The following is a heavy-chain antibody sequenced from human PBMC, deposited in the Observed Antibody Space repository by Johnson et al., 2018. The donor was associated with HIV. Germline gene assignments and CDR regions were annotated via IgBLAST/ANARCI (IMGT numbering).Heavy chain of an antibody. V-gene: IGHV3-30-3*01. J-gene: IGHJ3*02. CDR3: ASTGSGSDDAFDI. Sequence: QVQLVESGGCVVQPGRSLRLSCAASGFTFSSYAMHWVRQAPGKGLEWVAVISYDGSNKYYADSVKGRFTISRDNSKNTLYLQMNSLRAEDTAVYYCASTGSGSDDAFDIWGQGTMVTVSS. D-gene: IGHD3-10*01. CDR1: GFTFSSYA. CDR2: ISYDGSNK.